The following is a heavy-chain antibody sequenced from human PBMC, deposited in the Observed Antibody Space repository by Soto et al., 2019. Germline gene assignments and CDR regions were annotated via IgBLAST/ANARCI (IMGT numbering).Heavy chain of an antibody. Sequence: EVQLLESGGGLVQPGGSLRLSCAASGFTFSSYAMSWFRQAPGKGLEWVSTISGSGGSTYHADSVKGRLTISRDNSKNTLYLQMTSLTAEDTAIYYCAKRWGDRFLEPRDYFDYWGQGTLVTVSS. D-gene: IGHD3-3*01. CDR3: AKRWGDRFLEPRDYFDY. CDR2: ISGSGGST. V-gene: IGHV3-23*01. CDR1: GFTFSSYA. J-gene: IGHJ4*02.